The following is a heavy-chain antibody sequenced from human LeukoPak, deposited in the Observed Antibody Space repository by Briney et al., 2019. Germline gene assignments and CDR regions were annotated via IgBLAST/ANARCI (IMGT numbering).Heavy chain of an antibody. Sequence: SETLSLTCTVSGGSISSYYWSWIRQPPGKGLEWIGYIYYSGSTNYNPSLKSRVTISVDTSKNQFSLKLSSVTAADTAVYYCAEGRARRFGDPYYYYYYMDVWGKGTTVTVSS. CDR1: GGSISSYY. CDR2: IYYSGST. CDR3: AEGRARRFGDPYYYYYYMDV. J-gene: IGHJ6*03. D-gene: IGHD3-10*01. V-gene: IGHV4-59*08.